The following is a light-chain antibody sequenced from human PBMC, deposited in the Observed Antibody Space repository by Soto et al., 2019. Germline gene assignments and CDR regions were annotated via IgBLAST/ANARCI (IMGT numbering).Light chain of an antibody. CDR3: QQRSSWPALT. CDR1: QSVSTH. J-gene: IGKJ4*01. V-gene: IGKV3-11*01. CDR2: DAS. Sequence: EIVMTQSPATLSVSPGERATLSCRGSQSVSTHLAWYQRKPGQAPRLLIYDASNRATGIPARFSGSGSGTDFTLTISSLEPEDFAVYYCQQRSSWPALTFGGGTKVDI.